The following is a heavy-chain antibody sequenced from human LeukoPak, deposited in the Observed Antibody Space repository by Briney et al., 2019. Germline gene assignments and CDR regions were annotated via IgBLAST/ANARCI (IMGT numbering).Heavy chain of an antibody. D-gene: IGHD5-18*01. V-gene: IGHV3-30-3*01. CDR3: ARGYSYGSPFDY. Sequence: GRSLRLSCAASGFTFSSYAMHWVRQAPGKGLEWVAVISYDGSNKYYADSVKGRFTISRDNSKNTLYLQMNSLRAEDTVVYYCARGYSYGSPFDYWGQGTLVTVSS. CDR1: GFTFSSYA. J-gene: IGHJ4*02. CDR2: ISYDGSNK.